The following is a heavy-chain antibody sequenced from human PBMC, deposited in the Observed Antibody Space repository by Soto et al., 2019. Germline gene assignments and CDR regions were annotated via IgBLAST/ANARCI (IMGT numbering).Heavy chain of an antibody. CDR3: ARGGWRQIDY. CDR1: GGSIGSYY. CDR2: IYYSGST. V-gene: IGHV4-59*08. Sequence: QVQLQESGPGLVKPSETLSLTCSVSGGSIGSYYWSWIRQPPGKGLEWIGYIYYSGSTNYNPSLMSRVPISVDTSKNHFSLKLSSVTAADPAVYYCARGGWRQIDYWGQGTLVTVSS. D-gene: IGHD3-3*01. J-gene: IGHJ4*02.